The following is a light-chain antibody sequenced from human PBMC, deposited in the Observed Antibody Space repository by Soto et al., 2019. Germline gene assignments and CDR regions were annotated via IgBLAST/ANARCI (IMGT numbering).Light chain of an antibody. CDR3: AAWVVSLSVV. V-gene: IGLV1-47*01. Sequence: QSVLTQPPSASGTPGQRVTISCSGSSSNIGSNYVYWYQQLSGTAPKGLIYRNNQRRSGVPDRISGSKSGSSASRAVSGLRSEDESDYYCAAWVVSLSVVIGTGAKVTVL. CDR1: SSNIGSNY. CDR2: RNN. J-gene: IGLJ1*01.